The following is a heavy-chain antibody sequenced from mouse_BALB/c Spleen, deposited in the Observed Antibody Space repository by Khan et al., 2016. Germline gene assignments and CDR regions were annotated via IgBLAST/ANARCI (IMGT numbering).Heavy chain of an antibody. V-gene: IGHV2-9*02. Sequence: VELVESGPGLVAPSQSLSITCTVAGFSLTSYGVHWVRQPPGKGLEWLGVIWAGGSTNYNSALMSRLSISKDNSKSQVFLKMNSLQTDDTARYYCARAKERADYWGQGTTLTVSS. CDR3: ARAKERADY. CDR1: GFSLTSYG. D-gene: IGHD3-1*01. J-gene: IGHJ2*01. CDR2: IWAGGST.